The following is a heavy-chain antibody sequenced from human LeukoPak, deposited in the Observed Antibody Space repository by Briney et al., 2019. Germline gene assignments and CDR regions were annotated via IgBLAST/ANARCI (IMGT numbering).Heavy chain of an antibody. J-gene: IGHJ4*02. CDR1: GGSISSGDYY. CDR2: IYYSGST. D-gene: IGHD5-12*01. CDR3: ARGSAYDWFDY. Sequence: SPTLSLTCTVSGGSISSGDYYCNWIRQPPGKGLEWIGYIYYSGSTSYNPSLKSRVTISVDTSKNQFSLKLTSVTAADTAVYYCARGSAYDWFDYWGQGTLVTVSS. V-gene: IGHV4-30-4*01.